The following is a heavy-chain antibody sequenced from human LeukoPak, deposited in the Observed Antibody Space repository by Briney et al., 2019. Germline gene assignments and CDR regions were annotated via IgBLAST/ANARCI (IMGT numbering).Heavy chain of an antibody. Sequence: WASVKVSCKASGYTFTGYYMHWVRQAPGQGLEWMGWINPNSGGTNYAQKFQGRVTMTRDTSTSTAYMELSRLRSDDTAVYYCAREGEGGYCSSTSCYGLAPWGQGTLVTVSS. D-gene: IGHD2-2*03. CDR3: AREGEGGYCSSTSCYGLAP. CDR1: GYTFTGYY. J-gene: IGHJ4*02. V-gene: IGHV1-2*02. CDR2: INPNSGGT.